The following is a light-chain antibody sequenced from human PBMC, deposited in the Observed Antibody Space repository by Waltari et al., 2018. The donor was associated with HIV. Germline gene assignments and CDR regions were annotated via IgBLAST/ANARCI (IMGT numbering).Light chain of an antibody. CDR3: QQSYSTPLT. CDR2: AAS. Sequence: LSASVGDRVTITCRASQSISSYLNWYQQKPGKAPKLLIYAASSLQSGVPSRFSGSGSGTDFTLTISSLQPEDFATYYCQQSYSTPLTFGGGTKVEIK. J-gene: IGKJ4*01. V-gene: IGKV1-39*01. CDR1: QSISSY.